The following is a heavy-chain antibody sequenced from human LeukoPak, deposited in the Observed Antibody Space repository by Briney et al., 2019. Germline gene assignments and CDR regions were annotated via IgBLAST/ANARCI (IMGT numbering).Heavy chain of an antibody. Sequence: SETLSLTCTVSGGSISSGGYYWSWIRQHPGKGLEWIGYIYYSGSTYYNPSLKSRVTISVDTSKNQLSLKLSSVTAADTAVYYCARDGDNQAAGRSLFDPWGQGTLVTVSS. CDR3: ARDGDNQAAGRSLFDP. V-gene: IGHV4-31*03. D-gene: IGHD6-19*01. J-gene: IGHJ5*02. CDR2: IYYSGST. CDR1: GGSISSGGYY.